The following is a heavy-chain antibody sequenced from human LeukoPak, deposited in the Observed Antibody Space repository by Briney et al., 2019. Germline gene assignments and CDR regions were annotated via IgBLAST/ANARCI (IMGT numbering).Heavy chain of an antibody. CDR1: GGSIFYYY. J-gene: IGHJ4*02. D-gene: IGHD3-22*01. V-gene: IGHV4-59*12. Sequence: SETLSLTCAVSGGSIFYYYWNWIRQPPGKGLEWIGYIYYSGSTSYNPSLKSRVTISVDTSKNHFSLKLRSVTAADAAVYYCVGFPVVVTEGDYWGQGTLVTVSS. CDR3: VGFPVVVTEGDY. CDR2: IYYSGST.